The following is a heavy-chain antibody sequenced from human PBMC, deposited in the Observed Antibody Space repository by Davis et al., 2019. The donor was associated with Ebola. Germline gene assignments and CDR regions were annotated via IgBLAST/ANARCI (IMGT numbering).Heavy chain of an antibody. J-gene: IGHJ4*02. CDR1: GFTFTRYW. V-gene: IGHV3-7*03. CDR2: IKQDGSEK. CDR3: ASTLIGVRVY. Sequence: GSLTLSCAASGFTFTRYWMSWVRQAPGKGLEWMANIKQDGSEKYYVDSVKGRFTIARDNAKNSLFLQMSSMRAEDTAVYYCASTLIGVRVYWGQGTLVTVSS. D-gene: IGHD3-22*01.